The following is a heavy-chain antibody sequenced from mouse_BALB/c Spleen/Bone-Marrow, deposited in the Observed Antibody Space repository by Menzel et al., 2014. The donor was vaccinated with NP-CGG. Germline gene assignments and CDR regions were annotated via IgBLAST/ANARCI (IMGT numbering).Heavy chain of an antibody. CDR2: ISTYYGDA. D-gene: IGHD2-2*01. V-gene: IGHV1S137*01. J-gene: IGHJ2*01. CDR3: ARSGGYDYFDY. Sequence: VQLQQSGAELVRPGVSVKISCKGSGYTFTDYAMHWVKQSHAKSLEWIGVISTYYGDASYNQKFKGKATMTVDKSSSTAYMELARLTSKDSAIYYCARSGGYDYFDYWGQGTTLTVSS. CDR1: GYTFTDYA.